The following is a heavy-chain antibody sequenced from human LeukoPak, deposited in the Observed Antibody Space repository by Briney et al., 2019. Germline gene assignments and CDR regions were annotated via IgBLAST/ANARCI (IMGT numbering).Heavy chain of an antibody. J-gene: IGHJ4*02. D-gene: IGHD6-19*01. Sequence: GASVKVSCKASGGTFSSYAISWVRQAPGQGLEWMGRIIPILGIANYAQKFQGRVTITADKSTSTAYMELSSLRSEDTAVYYCARIAVAGGVDYWGQGTLVTVSS. CDR3: ARIAVAGGVDY. CDR1: GGTFSSYA. V-gene: IGHV1-69*04. CDR2: IIPILGIA.